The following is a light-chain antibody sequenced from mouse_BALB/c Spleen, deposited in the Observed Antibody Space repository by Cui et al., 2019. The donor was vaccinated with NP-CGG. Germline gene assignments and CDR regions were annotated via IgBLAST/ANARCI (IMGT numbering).Light chain of an antibody. CDR3: ALWYSNHWV. J-gene: IGLJ1*01. CDR1: TGAVTTSNY. CDR2: GTN. V-gene: IGLV1*01. Sequence: QAVATHESALNTSPAETVTLTCRSSTGAVTTSNYANWVQEKPDHLFTGLIGGTNNRAPGVPARFSGSLIGDKAALTITGAQTEDEAIYFCALWYSNHWVFGGGTKLTVL.